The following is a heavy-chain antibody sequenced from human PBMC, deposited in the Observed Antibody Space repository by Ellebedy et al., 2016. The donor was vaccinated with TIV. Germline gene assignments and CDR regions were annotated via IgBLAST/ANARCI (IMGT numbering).Heavy chain of an antibody. CDR3: ARLPHRREMATRGLAFDI. CDR2: IYPGDSDT. D-gene: IGHD5-24*01. V-gene: IGHV5-51*01. CDR1: GYSFSTDW. J-gene: IGHJ3*02. Sequence: GESLKISCQGSGYSFSTDWIAWVRQMPGKGLEWMGIIYPGDSDTRYSPSFQGQVTISADKSISTAYLQWSSLKASDTAMYYCARLPHRREMATRGLAFDIWGQGTMVSVSS.